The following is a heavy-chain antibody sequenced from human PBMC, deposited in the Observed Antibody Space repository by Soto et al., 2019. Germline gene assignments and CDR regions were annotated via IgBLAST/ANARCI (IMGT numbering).Heavy chain of an antibody. D-gene: IGHD1-7*01. CDR3: AGTTSLKWYYMEV. J-gene: IGHJ6*03. CDR2: TYYRTRWNN. CDR1: GDSFSSNTAA. Sequence: PSQTPSLTCAISGDSFSSNTAAWNWISQSPSRGLEWLGRTYYRTRWNNDYPVSVKRRITINPDTSKTQFSLHLNSVTPQDTAVYCRAGTTSLKWYYMEVWGKGTTVTVSS. V-gene: IGHV6-1*01.